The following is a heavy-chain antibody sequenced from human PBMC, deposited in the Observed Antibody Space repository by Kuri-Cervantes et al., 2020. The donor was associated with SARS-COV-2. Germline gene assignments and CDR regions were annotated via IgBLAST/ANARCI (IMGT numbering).Heavy chain of an antibody. D-gene: IGHD6-13*01. J-gene: IGHJ4*02. CDR3: ARGGYSSSWYSDY. CDR1: GFTFSSYS. V-gene: IGHV3-21*01. CDR2: ISNSGSYI. Sequence: GESLKISCAVSGFTFSSYSMSWVRQAPGKGLEWVSSISNSGSYIYYAGSVRGRFTISRDNAKNSLYLQMNSLRAEDTAVYYCARGGYSSSWYSDYWGQGTLVTVSS.